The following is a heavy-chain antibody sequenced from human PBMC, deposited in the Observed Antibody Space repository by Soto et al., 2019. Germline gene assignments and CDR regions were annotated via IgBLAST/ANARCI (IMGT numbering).Heavy chain of an antibody. Sequence: SETLSLTCAFSGASIGSGGWWSWVRQPPGKGLEWIAEIFHDGNTNYSPSLKSRVTISVDKSQNQFSLNVYSVTAADTAVYYCARHEGWTGPDQWGQGTLVTVSS. CDR3: ARHEGWTGPDQ. V-gene: IGHV4-4*02. CDR1: GASIGSGGW. D-gene: IGHD2-8*02. CDR2: IFHDGNT. J-gene: IGHJ5*02.